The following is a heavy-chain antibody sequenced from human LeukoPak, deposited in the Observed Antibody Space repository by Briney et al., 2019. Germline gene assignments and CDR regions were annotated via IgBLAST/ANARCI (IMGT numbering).Heavy chain of an antibody. J-gene: IGHJ4*02. CDR2: IYYSGST. Sequence: SETLSLTCTVSGGSISSYYWSWIRQPPGKGLEWIGYIYYSGSTNYNPSLKSRVTISVDTSKNQFSLKLSSVTAADTAVYYCARSMVRGVTRNLFDYRGQGTLVTVSS. CDR3: ARSMVRGVTRNLFDY. CDR1: GGSISSYY. V-gene: IGHV4-59*01. D-gene: IGHD3-10*01.